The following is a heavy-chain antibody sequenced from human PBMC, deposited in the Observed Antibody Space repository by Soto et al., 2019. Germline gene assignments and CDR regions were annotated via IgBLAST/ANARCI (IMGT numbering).Heavy chain of an antibody. V-gene: IGHV3-30*18. Sequence: GRSRRPSCAVSGFTFGSYGMHWVRQAPGKGLGWVAVISYEGSNKYYGDSVEDRFTISRDNSKNTMCRQMNSLRAKDTAVYDCAKDLDYYGSGSYYPIYYYYGMDVWGQGTTVTVSS. D-gene: IGHD3-10*01. CDR2: ISYEGSNK. CDR1: GFTFGSYG. CDR3: AKDLDYYGSGSYYPIYYYYGMDV. J-gene: IGHJ6*02.